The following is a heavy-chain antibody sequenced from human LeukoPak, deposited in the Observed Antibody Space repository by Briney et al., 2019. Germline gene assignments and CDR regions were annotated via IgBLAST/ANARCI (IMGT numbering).Heavy chain of an antibody. CDR3: ASERPPTFYAPISFFDY. CDR2: IYTSGST. J-gene: IGHJ4*02. Sequence: SETLSLTCTVSGGSISSYYWSWIRQPAGKGLEWIGRIYTSGSTNYNPSLKSRVTMSVDTSKNQFSLKLSSVTAADTDVYYCASERPPTFYAPISFFDYWGQGTLVTVSS. V-gene: IGHV4-4*07. D-gene: IGHD3-16*01. CDR1: GGSISSYY.